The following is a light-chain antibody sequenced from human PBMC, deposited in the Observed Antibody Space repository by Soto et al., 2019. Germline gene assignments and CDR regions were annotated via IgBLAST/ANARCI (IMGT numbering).Light chain of an antibody. J-gene: IGKJ1*01. CDR3: QQYSDSPT. CDR1: RCVSSK. CDR2: GAS. Sequence: EIVMTQSPATLSVSPGERATLSCRASRCVSSKLAWYQQKPGQAPWLLIYGASTRATGIPARFSGSGSGTEFTLTISSLQSEDFAVYYCQQYSDSPTFGQGTKVEIK. V-gene: IGKV3D-15*01.